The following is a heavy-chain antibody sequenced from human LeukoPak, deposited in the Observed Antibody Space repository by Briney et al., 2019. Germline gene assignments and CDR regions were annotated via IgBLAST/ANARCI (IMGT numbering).Heavy chain of an antibody. CDR3: AGSFGDVKNF. V-gene: IGHV3-7*01. CDR1: GFSFSTYW. CDR2: IKPDGSEK. Sequence: GGSLRLSCETSGFSFSTYWMSWVRQAPGKGPEWVAHIKPDGSEKYYVDSVKGRFIISRDDARNSLSLQMNSLRAEDTAVYYCAGSFGDVKNFWGQGTLVTVSS. J-gene: IGHJ4*01. D-gene: IGHD3-10*01.